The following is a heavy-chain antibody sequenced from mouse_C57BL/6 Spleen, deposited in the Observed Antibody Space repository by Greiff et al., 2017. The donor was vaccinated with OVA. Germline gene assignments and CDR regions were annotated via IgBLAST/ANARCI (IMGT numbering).Heavy chain of an antibody. D-gene: IGHD2-2*01. V-gene: IGHV1-15*01. J-gene: IGHJ2*01. CDR3: TRGGYDYFDY. CDR2: IDPETGGT. CDR1: GYTFTDYE. Sequence: LVESGAELVRPGASVTLSCKASGYTFTDYEMHWVKQTPVHGLEWIGAIDPETGGTAYNQKFKGKAILTADKSSSTAYMELRSLTSEDSAVYYCTRGGYDYFDYWGQGTTLTVSS.